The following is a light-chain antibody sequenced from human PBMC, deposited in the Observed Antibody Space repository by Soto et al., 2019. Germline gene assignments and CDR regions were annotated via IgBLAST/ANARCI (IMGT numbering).Light chain of an antibody. CDR1: SSDVGGYDL. V-gene: IGLV2-23*02. CDR3: CAYVSSNTLL. CDR2: EVS. J-gene: IGLJ3*02. Sequence: QSALTQPASVSGSPGQSITISCTGTSSDVGGYDLVFWYQQHPGKAPKLIIYEVSNRPSGISNRFSGSKSGNTASLIISGLQRDDEGDYYCCAYVSSNTLLFGGGTKLTVL.